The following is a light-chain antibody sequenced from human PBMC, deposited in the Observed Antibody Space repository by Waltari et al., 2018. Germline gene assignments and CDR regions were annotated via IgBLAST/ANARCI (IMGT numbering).Light chain of an antibody. CDR2: DAS. CDR1: QDIKKS. CDR3: QQYHSVPLT. J-gene: IGKJ4*01. V-gene: IGKV1-33*01. Sequence: DIHMTQSPSSLSAPVGDRVIITCQASQDIKKSLNWFHQKPGNAPKVLIFDASTSQTGAPARFSGGGSGTDFTFTISSLQPEDMGTYYCQQYHSVPLTFGGGTKVEIK.